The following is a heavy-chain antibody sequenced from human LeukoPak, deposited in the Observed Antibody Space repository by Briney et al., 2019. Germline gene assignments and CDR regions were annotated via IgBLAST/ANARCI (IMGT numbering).Heavy chain of an antibody. J-gene: IGHJ2*01. V-gene: IGHV4-59*01. Sequence: PSETLSLTCTVSGGSISSYYWSWIRQPPGKGLEWIGYIYYSGSTSYNPSLKSRVTISVDTSKNQFSLKLSSVTAAGTAVYYCARDRRNGYNLNWYFDLWGRGTLVTVSS. CDR2: IYYSGST. CDR1: GGSISSYY. D-gene: IGHD5-24*01. CDR3: ARDRRNGYNLNWYFDL.